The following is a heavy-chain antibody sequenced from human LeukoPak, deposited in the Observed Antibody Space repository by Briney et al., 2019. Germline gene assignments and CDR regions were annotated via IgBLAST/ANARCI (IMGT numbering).Heavy chain of an antibody. J-gene: IGHJ4*02. Sequence: SETLSLTCTVSGGSISSSSYYWGWIRQPPGKGLEWIGSIYYSGSTYYNPSLKSRVTISVDTSKNQFSLKLSSVTAADTAVYYCARWDVVVVVISNWGQGTLVTVSS. V-gene: IGHV4-39*07. CDR1: GGSISSSSYY. D-gene: IGHD3-22*01. CDR3: ARWDVVVVVISN. CDR2: IYYSGST.